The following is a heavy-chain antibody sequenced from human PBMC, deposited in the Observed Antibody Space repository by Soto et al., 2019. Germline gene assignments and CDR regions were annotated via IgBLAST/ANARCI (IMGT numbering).Heavy chain of an antibody. CDR2: INSDGSST. Sequence: EVQLVESGGGLVQPGGSLRLSCVASGFSFSSYWLHWVRQAPGKGPVWVSRINSDGSSTRYADSVKGRFTISRDNAKNTILLQINSLRAEDTAVYYCSRASNYDISTGYYRAADYYYYYMDVWGKGTTVTVSS. V-gene: IGHV3-74*01. CDR1: GFSFSSYW. J-gene: IGHJ6*03. CDR3: SRASNYDISTGYYRAADYYYYYMDV. D-gene: IGHD3-9*01.